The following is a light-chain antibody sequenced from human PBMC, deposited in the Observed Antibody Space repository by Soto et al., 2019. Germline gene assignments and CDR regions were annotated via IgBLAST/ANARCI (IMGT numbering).Light chain of an antibody. V-gene: IGKV1-39*01. CDR1: QSISSY. J-gene: IGKJ1*01. CDR3: QQSYTTPWT. Sequence: DIQMTQSPSSLSASVGERDTITCRASQSISSYLNWFQQKPGKAPKVLIYATSGLQSGVPSRFSGSGSGTDFTLTISSLQPEDFTTYYCQQSYTTPWTFGQGTKVDIK. CDR2: ATS.